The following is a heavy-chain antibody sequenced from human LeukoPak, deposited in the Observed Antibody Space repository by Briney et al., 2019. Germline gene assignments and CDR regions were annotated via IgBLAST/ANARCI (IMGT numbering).Heavy chain of an antibody. CDR2: IKQDGSEK. Sequence: GGSLRLSCAASGFTFSSYWMSWVRQAPGKGLEWVANIKQDGSEKYYVDSVKGRFTISRDNAKNSLYLQMNSLRAEDTAVYYCAKDNYGSGSYYPLYYYYYGMDVWGQGTTVTVSS. D-gene: IGHD3-10*01. V-gene: IGHV3-7*01. CDR3: AKDNYGSGSYYPLYYYYYGMDV. J-gene: IGHJ6*02. CDR1: GFTFSSYW.